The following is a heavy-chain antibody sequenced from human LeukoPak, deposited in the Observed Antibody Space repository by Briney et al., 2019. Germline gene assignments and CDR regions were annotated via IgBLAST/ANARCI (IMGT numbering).Heavy chain of an antibody. D-gene: IGHD3-10*01. J-gene: IGHJ4*01. CDR3: ARDTSGSYSITYFDY. V-gene: IGHV3-21*01. Sequence: PGGSLRLSCAASGFTFSSSSMNWVRQAPGKGLEWVSYIDSTRAYKLYTGSVEGRFTISRDNAKNSLYLQMNSLRAEDTAVYYCARDTSGSYSITYFDYWGHGALVTVSA. CDR2: IDSTRAYK. CDR1: GFTFSSSS.